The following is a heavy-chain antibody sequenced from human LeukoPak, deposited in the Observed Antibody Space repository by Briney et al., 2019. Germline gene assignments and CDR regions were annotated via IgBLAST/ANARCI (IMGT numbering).Heavy chain of an antibody. CDR1: GYSFTSYW. Sequence: GESLNISCKGSGYSFTSYWIGWVRQMPGKGLEWMGIIYPGDSDTRYSPSFQGQVTISADKSISTAYLQWSSLKASDTAMYYCASLYYYDSSGYYPFEYWGQGTLVTVSS. CDR2: IYPGDSDT. CDR3: ASLYYYDSSGYYPFEY. J-gene: IGHJ4*02. D-gene: IGHD3-22*01. V-gene: IGHV5-51*01.